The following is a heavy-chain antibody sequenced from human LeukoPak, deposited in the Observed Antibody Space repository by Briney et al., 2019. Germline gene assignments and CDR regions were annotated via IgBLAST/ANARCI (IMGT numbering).Heavy chain of an antibody. CDR2: IYYSGST. V-gene: IGHV4-59*01. J-gene: IGHJ4*02. CDR3: ARSHLYDTTLSGYFDY. D-gene: IGHD3-22*01. CDR1: GGSISSYY. Sequence: PSETLSLTCTVSGGSISSYYWSWIRQPPGKGLEWIGYIYYSGSTNYNPSLKSRVTISVDTSKNQFSLKLSSVTAADTAVYYCARSHLYDTTLSGYFDYWGQGTLVTVSS.